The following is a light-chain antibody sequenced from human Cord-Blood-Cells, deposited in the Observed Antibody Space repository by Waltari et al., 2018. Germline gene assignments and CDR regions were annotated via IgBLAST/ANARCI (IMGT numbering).Light chain of an antibody. Sequence: DIVMTQSTDSLAVSLGERATINCKSSQSVLYSSNNKNYLAWYQQKPGQPPKLLIYWASTRESGVPDRFSGSGSGTDFTLTISSLQAEDVAVYYCQQYYSTTLTFGGGTKVEIK. CDR3: QQYYSTTLT. J-gene: IGKJ4*01. CDR2: WAS. CDR1: QSVLYSSNNKNY. V-gene: IGKV4-1*01.